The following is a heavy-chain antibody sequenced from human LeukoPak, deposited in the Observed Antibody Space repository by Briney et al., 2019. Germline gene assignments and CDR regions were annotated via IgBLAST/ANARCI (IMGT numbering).Heavy chain of an antibody. CDR2: IYYSGST. D-gene: IGHD2-15*01. CDR3: ARFDSGGNCFDP. CDR1: GGSISSYY. J-gene: IGHJ5*02. Sequence: SETLSLTCTVSGGSISSYYWSWIRQPPGKGLEWIGYIYYSGSTNYNPSLKSRVTILVDTSKNQFSLKLSSVTAADTAVYYCARFDSGGNCFDPWGQGTLVTVSS. V-gene: IGHV4-59*01.